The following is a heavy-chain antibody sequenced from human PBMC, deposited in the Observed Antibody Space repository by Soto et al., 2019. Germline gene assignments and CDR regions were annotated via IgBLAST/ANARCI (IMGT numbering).Heavy chain of an antibody. V-gene: IGHV3-23*01. CDR3: DYFYDDTNYDY. J-gene: IGHJ4*02. Sequence: GGSLRLSCAGSGFTFKNYPMSWVRQAPGKGLEWVSAIGAGGYTTYYADSVKGRFTISRDNSEGTVYLHMSNLRAEDTALYFCDYFYDDTNYDYRGQGALVTVSS. CDR2: IGAGGYTT. D-gene: IGHD3-22*01. CDR1: GFTFKNYP.